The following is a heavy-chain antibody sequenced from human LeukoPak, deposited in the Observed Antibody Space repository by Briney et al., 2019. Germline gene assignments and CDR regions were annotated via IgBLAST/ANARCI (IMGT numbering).Heavy chain of an antibody. Sequence: GGSLRLSCAASGFTVSSNYMSWVRQAPGKGLEWVANIKQDGSEKYYVDSVKGRFTISRDNAKNSLYLQMNSLRAEDTAVYYCARLPTTTYYYYGMDVWGQGTTVTVSS. V-gene: IGHV3-7*01. CDR1: GFTVSSNY. CDR2: IKQDGSEK. D-gene: IGHD1-26*01. J-gene: IGHJ6*02. CDR3: ARLPTTTYYYYGMDV.